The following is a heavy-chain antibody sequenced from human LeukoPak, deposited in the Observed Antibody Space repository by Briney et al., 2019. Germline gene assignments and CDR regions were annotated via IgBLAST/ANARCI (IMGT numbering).Heavy chain of an antibody. Sequence: PSDTLSLTCAVYGGSLSSSNWWSWVRQPPGKGLEWIGEIYHSGSTNYNPSLKSRVTISVDKSKNQFSLKLSSVTAADTAVYYCASRKTTLLRGAFDIWGQGTMVTVSS. D-gene: IGHD1-26*01. CDR3: ASRKTTLLRGAFDI. CDR2: IYHSGST. CDR1: GGSLSSSNW. V-gene: IGHV4-4*02. J-gene: IGHJ3*02.